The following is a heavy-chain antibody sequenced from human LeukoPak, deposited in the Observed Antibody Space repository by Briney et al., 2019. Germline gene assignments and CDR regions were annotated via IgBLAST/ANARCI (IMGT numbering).Heavy chain of an antibody. J-gene: IGHJ4*02. V-gene: IGHV3-9*01. CDR3: ARGYGVVFYFDY. CDR1: GFTFDDYA. D-gene: IGHD4-17*01. Sequence: GGSLRLSCAASGFTFDDYAMHWVRQAPGNGLEWVSGISWNSGSIGYADSVKGRFTISRDNAKNSLYLQMNSLRAEDTALYYCARGYGVVFYFDYWGQGTLVTVSS. CDR2: ISWNSGSI.